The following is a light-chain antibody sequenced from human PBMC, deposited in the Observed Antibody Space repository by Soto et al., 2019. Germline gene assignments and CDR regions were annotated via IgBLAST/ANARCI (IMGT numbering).Light chain of an antibody. CDR1: QSFISN. CDR3: QQCNNWPYT. CDR2: SAS. J-gene: IGKJ2*01. V-gene: IGKV3-15*01. Sequence: EIVMTQSPATLSVSPGERATLSCRASQSFISNLAWYQQKPGQAPRLLIYSASSRVTGIPARFSGSASGTEFTFILSSLQSEDFSVYYCQQCNNWPYTFGQGTKLEIK.